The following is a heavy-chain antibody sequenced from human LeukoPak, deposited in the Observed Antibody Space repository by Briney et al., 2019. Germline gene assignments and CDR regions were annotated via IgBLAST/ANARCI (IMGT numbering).Heavy chain of an antibody. J-gene: IGHJ5*02. CDR2: IYTSGST. Sequence: PSETLSLTCTVSGGSISSYYWSWIRQPAGKGLEWIGGIYTSGSTNYNPSLKSRVTMSVDTSKNQFSLKLSSVTAADTAVYYCARLVVPAAILGWFDPWGQGTLVTVSS. CDR1: GGSISSYY. V-gene: IGHV4-4*07. CDR3: ARLVVPAAILGWFDP. D-gene: IGHD2-2*02.